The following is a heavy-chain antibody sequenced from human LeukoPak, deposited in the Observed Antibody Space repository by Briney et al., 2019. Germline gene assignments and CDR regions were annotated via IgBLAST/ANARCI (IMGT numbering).Heavy chain of an antibody. V-gene: IGHV4-34*01. J-gene: IGHJ4*02. CDR3: ARGRSNSGSYHDDY. Sequence: PSETLSLTCAVYGGSFSGYYWSWIRQPPGKGLEWIGEINHSGSTNYNPSLKSRVTISVDTSKNQFSLKLSSVTAADTAVYYCARGRSNSGSYHDDYWGQGTLVTVSS. CDR1: GGSFSGYY. D-gene: IGHD1-26*01. CDR2: INHSGST.